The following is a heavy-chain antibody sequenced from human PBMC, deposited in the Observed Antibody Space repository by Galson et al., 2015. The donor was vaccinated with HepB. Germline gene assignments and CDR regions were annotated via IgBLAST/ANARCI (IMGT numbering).Heavy chain of an antibody. D-gene: IGHD1-26*01. CDR3: ATDRRERELLGLAFDI. CDR1: GYTLTELS. Sequence: SVKVSCKVSGYTLTELSMHWVRQAPGKGLEWMGSFDPEDGEIIYAQKFQGRVTMTEDTSTDTAYMELSSLRSGDTAVYYCATDRRERELLGLAFDIWGQGTMVTVSS. J-gene: IGHJ3*02. CDR2: FDPEDGEI. V-gene: IGHV1-24*01.